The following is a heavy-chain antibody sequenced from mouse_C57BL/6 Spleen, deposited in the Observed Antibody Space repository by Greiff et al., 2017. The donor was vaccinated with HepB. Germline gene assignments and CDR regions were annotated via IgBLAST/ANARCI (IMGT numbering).Heavy chain of an antibody. CDR2: IDPSDSET. CDR1: GYTFTSYW. Sequence: VKVVESGAELVRPGSSVKLSCKASGYTFTSYWMHWVKQRPIQGLEWIGNIDPSDSETHYNQKFKDKATLTVDKSSSTAYMQLSSLTSEDSAVYYCAVEGGYYDYFDVWGTGTTVTVSS. D-gene: IGHD2-3*01. J-gene: IGHJ1*03. CDR3: AVEGGYYDYFDV. V-gene: IGHV1-52*01.